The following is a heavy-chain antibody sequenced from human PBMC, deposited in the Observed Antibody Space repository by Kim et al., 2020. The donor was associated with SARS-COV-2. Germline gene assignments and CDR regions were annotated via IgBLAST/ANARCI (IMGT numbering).Heavy chain of an antibody. V-gene: IGHV4-39*01. Sequence: SETLSLTCTVSGGSISSSSYYWGWIRQPPGKGLEWIGSIYYSGSTYYNPSLKSRVTISVDTSKNQFSLKLSSVTAADTAVYYCAEAVTPHGSDYWGQGTLVTVSS. J-gene: IGHJ4*02. CDR3: AEAVTPHGSDY. CDR1: GGSISSSSYY. CDR2: IYYSGST. D-gene: IGHD4-17*01.